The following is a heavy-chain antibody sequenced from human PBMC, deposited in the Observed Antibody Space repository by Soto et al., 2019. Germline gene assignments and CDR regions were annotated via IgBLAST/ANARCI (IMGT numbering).Heavy chain of an antibody. CDR2: IKQDGSEK. CDR3: ARDGLLWFGEYRFDV. J-gene: IGHJ5*02. CDR1: GFTFSSYW. D-gene: IGHD3-10*01. Sequence: GGSLRLSCAASGFTFSSYWMSWVRQAPGKGLEWVANIKQDGSEKYYVDSVKGRFTISRDNAKNSLYLQMNSLRAEDTAVYYCARDGLLWFGEYRFDVWGQGTLVTVSS. V-gene: IGHV3-7*01.